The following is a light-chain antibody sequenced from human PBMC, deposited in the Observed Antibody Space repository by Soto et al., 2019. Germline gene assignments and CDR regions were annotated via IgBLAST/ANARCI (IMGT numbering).Light chain of an antibody. V-gene: IGLV1-44*01. CDR1: TSNIGSHT. J-gene: IGLJ1*01. CDR3: ATWDDSLKGV. CDR2: TNN. Sequence: QSVLTQPPSASGTPGQRVTISCSGSTSNIGSHTVNWYQQLPGTAPKLLINTNNQRPSGVPDRFSGYKSDTSASLVISGLQSEDEADYYYATWDDSLKGVFGTGTKLTVL.